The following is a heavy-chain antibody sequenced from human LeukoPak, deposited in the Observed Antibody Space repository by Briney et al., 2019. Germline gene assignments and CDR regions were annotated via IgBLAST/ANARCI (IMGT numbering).Heavy chain of an antibody. CDR1: GGSISSVASD. J-gene: IGHJ2*01. Sequence: PSETLSLTCTVSGGSISSVASDWGWIRQHPKRGLEWFGYINHSGSTYYNPSLGSRVTMSVDTSKNQFSLKLSSVTAADSAVYYCARAARQGFTMIVVPFFYFDLWGRGTLVTISS. V-gene: IGHV4-31*03. CDR3: ARAARQGFTMIVVPFFYFDL. D-gene: IGHD3-22*01. CDR2: INHSGST.